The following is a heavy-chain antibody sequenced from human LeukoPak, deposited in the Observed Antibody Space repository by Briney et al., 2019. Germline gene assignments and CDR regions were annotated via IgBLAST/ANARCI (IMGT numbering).Heavy chain of an antibody. D-gene: IGHD3-22*01. CDR1: GYTFTCYY. CDR3: AREYYYDSSGYLREGVCDY. CDR2: INPNSGGT. Sequence: ASVKVSCKASGYTFTCYYMHWVRQAPGQGLEGMGWINPNSGGTNYAQKFQGRVTMTRDTSISTAYMELSRLRSDDTAVYYCAREYYYDSSGYLREGVCDYWGQGTLVTVSS. V-gene: IGHV1-2*02. J-gene: IGHJ4*02.